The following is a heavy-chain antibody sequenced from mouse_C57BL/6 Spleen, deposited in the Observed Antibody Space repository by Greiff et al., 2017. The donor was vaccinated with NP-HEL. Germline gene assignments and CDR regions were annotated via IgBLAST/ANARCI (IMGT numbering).Heavy chain of an antibody. D-gene: IGHD1-1*01. CDR2: FHPYNDDT. V-gene: IGHV1-47*01. CDR1: GYTFTTYP. Sequence: QVQLQQSGAELVKPGASVKMSCKASGYTFTTYPIEWMKQNHGKSLEWIGNFHPYNDDTKYNEKFKGKATLTVEKSSSTVYLELSRLTSDDSAVFYCVRPHYYGISAARFVYWGQRTLGTVS. J-gene: IGHJ3*01. CDR3: VRPHYYGISAARFVY.